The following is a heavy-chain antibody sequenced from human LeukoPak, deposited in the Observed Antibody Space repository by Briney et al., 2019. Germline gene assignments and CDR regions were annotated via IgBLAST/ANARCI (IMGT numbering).Heavy chain of an antibody. D-gene: IGHD3-3*01. Sequence: KPSQTLSLTCTVSGGSISSGSYYSSWIRQPAGKGLEWIGRIYTSGSTNYNPSLKSRVTISADTSKNQFSLKLSSVTAADTAVYYCARRPAYYDFWSRSDAFDIWGQGTMVTVSS. CDR3: ARRPAYYDFWSRSDAFDI. CDR2: IYTSGST. J-gene: IGHJ3*02. V-gene: IGHV4-61*02. CDR1: GGSISSGSYY.